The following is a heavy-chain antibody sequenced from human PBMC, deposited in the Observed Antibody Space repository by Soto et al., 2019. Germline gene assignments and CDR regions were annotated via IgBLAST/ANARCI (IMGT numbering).Heavy chain of an antibody. CDR1: GFTFSSYA. Sequence: GSLRLSCAASGFTFSSYAMGWVRQTPGKGLEWVSAISAGGGSTYYADSVKGRFTISRDNSKNTLYLQISSLRAEDTAVYYCAKVYSSGSYFPDYWGQGTLVTVSS. D-gene: IGHD3-22*01. V-gene: IGHV3-23*01. CDR3: AKVYSSGSYFPDY. CDR2: ISAGGGST. J-gene: IGHJ4*02.